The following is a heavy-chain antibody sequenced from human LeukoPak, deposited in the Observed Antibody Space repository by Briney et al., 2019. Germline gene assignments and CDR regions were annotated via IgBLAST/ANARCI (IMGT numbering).Heavy chain of an antibody. D-gene: IGHD3-22*01. CDR2: ISAYNGNT. CDR1: GYTFTSYG. V-gene: IGHV1-18*01. CDR3: ARAPWGSSGYLYYFDY. Sequence: GASVKVSCKASGYTFTSYGISWVRKAPGQGLEWMGWISAYNGNTNYAQKLQGRVTMTTDTSTSTAYMELRSLRSDDTAVYYCARAPWGSSGYLYYFDYWGQGTLVTVSS. J-gene: IGHJ4*02.